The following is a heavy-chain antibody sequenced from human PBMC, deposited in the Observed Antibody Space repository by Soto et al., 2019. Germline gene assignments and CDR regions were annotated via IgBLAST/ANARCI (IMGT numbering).Heavy chain of an antibody. D-gene: IGHD3-22*01. V-gene: IGHV4-34*01. Sequence: QVQLQQWGAGLLKPSETLSLTCAVYGGSFSGYYWSWIRQPPGKGLEWIGEINHSGSTTYNPSLKGRVTISLDTSKKQFSLKLSPVTAADTAVYYCARCRRDSSGYYYVYYFDYWGQGTLVTVSS. J-gene: IGHJ4*02. CDR1: GGSFSGYY. CDR2: INHSGST. CDR3: ARCRRDSSGYYYVYYFDY.